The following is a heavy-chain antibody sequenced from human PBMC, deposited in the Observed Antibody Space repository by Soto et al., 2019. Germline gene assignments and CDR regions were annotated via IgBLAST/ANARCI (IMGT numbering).Heavy chain of an antibody. Sequence: QVQLVQSGAEVKKPGSSVKVSCKASGDTFSSYAISWVRQAPGQGLEWMGGIIPFFDTANYAQQFQGRVTITANESTSTAYMELSRLRSEVTAVYSCARHDCISSSCYYYYYYVMDVWGQGTTVTVSS. D-gene: IGHD2-2*01. J-gene: IGHJ6*02. CDR1: GDTFSSYA. CDR3: ARHDCISSSCYYYYYYVMDV. V-gene: IGHV1-69*12. CDR2: IIPFFDTA.